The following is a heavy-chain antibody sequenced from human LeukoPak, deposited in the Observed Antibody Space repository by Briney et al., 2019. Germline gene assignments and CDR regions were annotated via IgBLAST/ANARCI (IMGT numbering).Heavy chain of an antibody. Sequence: SQTLSPTCAISGDSVSSNIATWNWIRQSPSRGLEWLGRTYYRSKWKNDYAVSVKSRITINADTSKNQFSLQLNSVTPEDTAVYYCTRRPPAVSGSNYFDFWGPGTLVTVSS. J-gene: IGHJ4*02. CDR1: GDSVSSNIAT. V-gene: IGHV6-1*01. CDR3: TRRPPAVSGSNYFDF. D-gene: IGHD3-3*02. CDR2: TYYRSKWKN.